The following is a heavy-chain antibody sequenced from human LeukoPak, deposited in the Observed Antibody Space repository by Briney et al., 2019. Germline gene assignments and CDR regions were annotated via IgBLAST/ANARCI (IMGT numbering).Heavy chain of an antibody. J-gene: IGHJ4*02. Sequence: ASVKVSCKASGYIFTGYYMHWVRQAPGQGLEWMGWINPNSGDTNYAQKFQGRVTMTRDTSISTAYMELSRLRSDDTAVYYCARDSQSRYSGLLDYWGQGTLITVSS. CDR3: ARDSQSRYSGLLDY. D-gene: IGHD2-15*01. CDR2: INPNSGDT. CDR1: GYIFTGYY. V-gene: IGHV1-2*02.